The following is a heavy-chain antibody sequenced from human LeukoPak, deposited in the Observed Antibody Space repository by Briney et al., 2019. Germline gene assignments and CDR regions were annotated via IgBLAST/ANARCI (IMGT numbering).Heavy chain of an antibody. CDR1: GGSFSGYY. V-gene: IGHV4-34*01. Sequence: PSETLSLTCAVYGGSFSGYYWSWIRQPPGKGLEWIGEINHSGSTNYNPSLKSRVTMSVDTSKNQFSLKLSSVTATDTAVYYCASAEYGVITRVDYWGQGTLVTVSS. J-gene: IGHJ4*02. D-gene: IGHD3-22*01. CDR2: INHSGST. CDR3: ASAEYGVITRVDY.